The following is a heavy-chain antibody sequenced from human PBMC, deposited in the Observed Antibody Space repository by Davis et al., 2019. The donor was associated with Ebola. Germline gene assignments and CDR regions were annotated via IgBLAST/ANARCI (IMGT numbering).Heavy chain of an antibody. CDR2: INPNSGGT. D-gene: IGHD6-13*01. CDR3: ATSLAAAGSGGWGPYYYGMDV. Sequence: ASVKVSCKASGYTFTGYYMHWVRQAPGQGLEWMGWINPNSGGTNYAQKFQGWVTMTRDTSISPAYMELSRLRSDDTAVYYCATSLAAAGSGGWGPYYYGMDVWGQGTTVTVSS. J-gene: IGHJ6*02. V-gene: IGHV1-2*04. CDR1: GYTFTGYY.